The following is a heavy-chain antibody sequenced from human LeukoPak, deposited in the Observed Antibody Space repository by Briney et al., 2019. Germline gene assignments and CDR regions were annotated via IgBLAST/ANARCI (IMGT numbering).Heavy chain of an antibody. J-gene: IGHJ4*02. CDR3: ARDRPPNYYGSGSYYNGDY. Sequence: ASVKVSCKASGYTFTSYGISWVRQAPGQGLEWMGWISAYNGNTNYAQKLQGRVTMTTDTSTSTACMELRSLRSDDTAVYYCARDRPPNYYGSGSYYNGDYWGQGTLVTVSS. CDR2: ISAYNGNT. V-gene: IGHV1-18*01. CDR1: GYTFTSYG. D-gene: IGHD3-10*01.